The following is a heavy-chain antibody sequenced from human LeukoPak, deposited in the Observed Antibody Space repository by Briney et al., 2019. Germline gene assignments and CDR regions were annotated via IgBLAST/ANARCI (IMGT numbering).Heavy chain of an antibody. CDR2: ISAYNGNT. Sequence: ASVKVSXKASGYTFTSYGISWVRQAPGQGLEWMGWISAYNGNTNYAQKLQGRVTMTTDTSTSTAYMELRSLRSDDTAVYYCAGPLRYCSGGSCYYRFDPWGQGTLVTVSS. CDR3: AGPLRYCSGGSCYYRFDP. CDR1: GYTFTSYG. V-gene: IGHV1-18*01. J-gene: IGHJ5*02. D-gene: IGHD2-15*01.